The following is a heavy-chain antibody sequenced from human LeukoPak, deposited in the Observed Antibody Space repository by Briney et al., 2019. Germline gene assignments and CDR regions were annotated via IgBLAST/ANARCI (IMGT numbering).Heavy chain of an antibody. CDR1: GGSFSGYY. D-gene: IGHD6-19*01. J-gene: IGHJ4*02. V-gene: IGHV4-34*01. CDR3: ARDRWLDF. CDR2: INHSGST. Sequence: SETLSLTCAVYGGSFSGYYWSWIRQPPGKGLEWIGEINHSGSTNYNPSLKSRVTLSVDTSKNQLSLNLRSVTAADTAVYYCARDRWLDFWGQGTLVTVSS.